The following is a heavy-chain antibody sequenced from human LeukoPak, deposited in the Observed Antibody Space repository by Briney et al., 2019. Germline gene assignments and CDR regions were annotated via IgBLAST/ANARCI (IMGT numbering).Heavy chain of an antibody. Sequence: GASVKVSCKASGYTFTSYYMHWVRRAPGQGLEWMGIISPSGGSTSYAQKFQGRVTMTRDMSTSTVYMELSSLRSEDTAVYYCARGITIEEGAFDIWGQGTMVTVSS. J-gene: IGHJ3*02. CDR2: ISPSGGST. V-gene: IGHV1-46*01. D-gene: IGHD3-9*01. CDR3: ARGITIEEGAFDI. CDR1: GYTFTSYY.